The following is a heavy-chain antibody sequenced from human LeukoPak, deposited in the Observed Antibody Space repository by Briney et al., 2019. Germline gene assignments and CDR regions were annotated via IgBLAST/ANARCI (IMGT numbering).Heavy chain of an antibody. J-gene: IGHJ3*02. CDR3: ARQYYYDSSGYYYGDAFDI. V-gene: IGHV4-61*01. D-gene: IGHD3-22*01. CDR2: VYYSGRT. Sequence: SETLSLTCSVSGASVRSDSHYWSWIRQPPGKGLEWIGNVYYSGRTAYSPSLKSRATISVDISKNQFSLQLNSVTAADTAVYYCARQYYYDSSGYYYGDAFDIWGQGTMVTVSS. CDR1: GASVRSDSHY.